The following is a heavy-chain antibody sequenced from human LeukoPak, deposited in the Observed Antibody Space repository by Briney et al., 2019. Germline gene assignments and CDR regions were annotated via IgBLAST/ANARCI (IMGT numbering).Heavy chain of an antibody. CDR2: IIPIFGTA. Sequence: GASVKVSCKASGYTFTSYGISWVRQAPGQGLEWMGGIIPIFGTANYAQKFQGRVTITADESTSTAYMELSSLRSGDTAVYYCARGAAAGIGRYFDYWGQGTLVTVSS. CDR3: ARGAAAGIGRYFDY. V-gene: IGHV1-69*13. D-gene: IGHD6-13*01. CDR1: GYTFTSYG. J-gene: IGHJ4*02.